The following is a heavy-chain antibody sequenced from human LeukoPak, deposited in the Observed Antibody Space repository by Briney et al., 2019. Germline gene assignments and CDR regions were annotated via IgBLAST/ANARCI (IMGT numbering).Heavy chain of an antibody. Sequence: SETLSLTCAVYGGSFSGYYWSWIRQPPGKGLEWIGEINHSGSTNYNPSLKSRVTISVDTSKNQFSLKLNSVTAADTAVYYCARLCIKSSCFTWDYWGQGTLVTVSS. J-gene: IGHJ4*02. V-gene: IGHV4-34*01. CDR3: ARLCIKSSCFTWDY. CDR1: GGSFSGYY. CDR2: INHSGST. D-gene: IGHD6-19*01.